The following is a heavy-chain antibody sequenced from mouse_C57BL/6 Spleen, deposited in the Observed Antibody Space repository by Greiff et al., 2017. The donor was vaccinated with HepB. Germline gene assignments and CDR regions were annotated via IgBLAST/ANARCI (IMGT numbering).Heavy chain of an antibody. CDR2: INPSNGGT. Sequence: QVQLQQPGTELVKPGASVKLSCKASGYTFTIYWMHWVKQRPGQGLEWIGNINPSNGGTNYNEKFKSKATLTVDKSSSTAYMQLSSLTSEDSAVYYCARDLITTVVAFDYWGQGTTLTVSS. CDR1: GYTFTIYW. CDR3: ARDLITTVVAFDY. V-gene: IGHV1-53*01. D-gene: IGHD1-1*01. J-gene: IGHJ2*01.